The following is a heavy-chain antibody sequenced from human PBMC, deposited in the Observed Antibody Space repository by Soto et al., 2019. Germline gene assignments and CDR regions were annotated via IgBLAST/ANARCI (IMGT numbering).Heavy chain of an antibody. Sequence: QPGGSVRLSCAASGFTFSSYGMHWVRQAPGKGLEWVVIISEDGRNKYYADSVKGRFTISRDNSKNTVYLQMNSLRAEDTAVYYCAKDSVVATIRIYDYWGQGTLVTVSS. D-gene: IGHD5-12*01. CDR2: ISEDGRNK. CDR1: GFTFSSYG. CDR3: AKDSVVATIRIYDY. V-gene: IGHV3-30*18. J-gene: IGHJ4*02.